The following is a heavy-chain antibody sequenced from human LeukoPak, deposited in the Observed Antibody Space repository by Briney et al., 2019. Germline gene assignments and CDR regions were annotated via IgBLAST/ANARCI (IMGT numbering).Heavy chain of an antibody. D-gene: IGHD6-19*01. CDR1: GGTFSSYA. Sequence: SVKVSCKASGGTFSSYAISWVRQAPGQGLEWMGGIIPIFGTANYAQKFQGRVTITADESTSTAYMELSSLRSEDTAVYYCARDYQDIAVAGTAAGYFDYWGQGTLVTVSS. CDR3: ARDYQDIAVAGTAAGYFDY. CDR2: IIPIFGTA. V-gene: IGHV1-69*13. J-gene: IGHJ4*02.